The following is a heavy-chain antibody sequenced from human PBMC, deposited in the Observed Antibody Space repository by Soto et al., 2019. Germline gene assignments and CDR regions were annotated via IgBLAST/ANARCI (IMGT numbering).Heavy chain of an antibody. CDR2: ISPMSGAA. Sequence: QVQLVQSGAEMKKPGSSVKVSCQSSGGTFNTYAMNWVRQAPGQGPEWMGDISPMSGAANYAPMFQGRVTITADESTGTSYMQLSSLTSEDTALYFCAREVQVHTPAFVYWGQGTLVTVSS. D-gene: IGHD3-10*01. V-gene: IGHV1-69*19. CDR1: GGTFNTYA. J-gene: IGHJ4*02. CDR3: AREVQVHTPAFVY.